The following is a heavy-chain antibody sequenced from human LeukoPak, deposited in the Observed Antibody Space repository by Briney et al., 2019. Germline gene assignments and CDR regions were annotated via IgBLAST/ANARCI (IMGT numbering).Heavy chain of an antibody. Sequence: GASVKVSCKASGYTFTSYYMHWVRQAPGQGLEWMGIINPSGGSTSYAQKFQGRVTMTRGTSTSTVYMELSSLRSEDTAVYYCARALSLLLWFGEFGYWGQGTLVTVSS. CDR3: ARALSLLLWFGEFGY. CDR1: GYTFTSYY. D-gene: IGHD3-10*01. CDR2: INPSGGST. V-gene: IGHV1-46*01. J-gene: IGHJ4*02.